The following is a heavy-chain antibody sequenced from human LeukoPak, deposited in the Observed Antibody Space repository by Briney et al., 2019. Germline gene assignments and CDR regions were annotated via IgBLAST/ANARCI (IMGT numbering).Heavy chain of an antibody. V-gene: IGHV1-69*05. J-gene: IGHJ5*02. Sequence: SVKVSCEASGGTFSSYAISWVRQAPGQGLEWMGRIIPIFGTANYAQKFQGRVTITTDESTSTAYMELSSLRSEDTAVYYCAREVILWSTGWFDPWGQGTLVTVSS. CDR2: IIPIFGTA. CDR1: GGTFSSYA. D-gene: IGHD3-10*01. CDR3: AREVILWSTGWFDP.